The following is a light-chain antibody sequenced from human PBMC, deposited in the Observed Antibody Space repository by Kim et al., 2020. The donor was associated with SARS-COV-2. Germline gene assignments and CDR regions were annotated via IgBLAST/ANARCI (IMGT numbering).Light chain of an antibody. CDR2: GSS. CDR3: QRYASSPPWT. V-gene: IGKV3-20*01. J-gene: IGKJ1*01. Sequence: PGERATLSCRASQSIIANYLAWFQQQPGQAPRLLIYGSSIRATGIPDRFSASGSGTDFTLTISRLEPEDFAVYYCQRYASSPPWTFGQGTKVDIK. CDR1: QSIIANY.